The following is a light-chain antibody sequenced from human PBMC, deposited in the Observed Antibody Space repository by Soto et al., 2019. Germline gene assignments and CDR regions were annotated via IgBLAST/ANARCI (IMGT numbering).Light chain of an antibody. J-gene: IGLJ2*01. V-gene: IGLV2-23*01. CDR1: SSDVGSYNL. CDR2: EGT. CDR3: CSYARTSTLL. Sequence: QSALTQPASLSGSPGQSITISCTGTSSDVGSYNLVSWYQQHPGKAPKLMIYEGTKRPSGVSNRFSGSKSGNPASLTISWLQAEDEADYYCCSYARTSTLLFGGGTKLTVL.